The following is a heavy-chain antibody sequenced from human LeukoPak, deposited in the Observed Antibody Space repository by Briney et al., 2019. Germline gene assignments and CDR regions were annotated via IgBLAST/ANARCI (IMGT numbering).Heavy chain of an antibody. V-gene: IGHV4-39*01. Sequence: SETLSPTCTVSGDSMNRGSYFWGWIRQPSGKGLEWIGGIHYSGVTYYNPSLESRVTTSKDTSKSQFSLKLTSVTAADTAVYYCARLLGHAYWGQGILVAVSS. D-gene: IGHD2-8*02. CDR1: GDSMNRGSYF. CDR3: ARLLGHAY. J-gene: IGHJ4*02. CDR2: IHYSGVT.